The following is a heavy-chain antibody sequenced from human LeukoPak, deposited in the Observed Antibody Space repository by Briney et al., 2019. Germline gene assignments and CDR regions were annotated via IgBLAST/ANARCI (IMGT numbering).Heavy chain of an antibody. Sequence: PGGSLRLSCAASGFTFSSYWMSWVRQAPGKGLEWVANIKQDGSEKSYVDSVKGRFAISRDNAKNSLYLQMNSLRAEDTAVYFCARDMTGYCTSSSCFGGLCDYWGQGTLVTVPS. CDR3: ARDMTGYCTSSSCFGGLCDY. CDR2: IKQDGSEK. CDR1: GFTFSSYW. J-gene: IGHJ4*02. D-gene: IGHD2-2*01. V-gene: IGHV3-7*01.